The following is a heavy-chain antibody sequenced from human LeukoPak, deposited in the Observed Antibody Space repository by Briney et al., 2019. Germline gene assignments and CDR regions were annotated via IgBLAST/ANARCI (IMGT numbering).Heavy chain of an antibody. D-gene: IGHD3/OR15-3a*01. CDR2: IKPDGSEK. CDR1: GFTFSGYW. CDR3: ARDRTRHPY. J-gene: IGHJ4*02. V-gene: IGHV3-7*05. Sequence: GGSLRLSCAASGFTFSGYWMSWVRQAPGKGLEWVANIKPDGSEKYYVDSMMGRFTISRDNAKNSLYLEMNSLRAEDTAVYYCARDRTRHPYWGQGTLVTVSS.